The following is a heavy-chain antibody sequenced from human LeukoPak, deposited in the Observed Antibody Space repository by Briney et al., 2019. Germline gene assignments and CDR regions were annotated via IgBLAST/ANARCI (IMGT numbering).Heavy chain of an antibody. CDR1: GGSFSGYY. J-gene: IGHJ6*02. CDR3: ARGILYYDILTGAYYYYGMDV. D-gene: IGHD3-9*01. CDR2: INHSGST. Sequence: PSETLSLTCAVYGGSFSGYYWSWIRHPPGKGLEWIGEINHSGSTNYNPSLKSRVTISVDTSKNQFSLKLGSVTAADTAVYYCARGILYYDILTGAYYYYGMDVWGQGTTVTVSS. V-gene: IGHV4-34*01.